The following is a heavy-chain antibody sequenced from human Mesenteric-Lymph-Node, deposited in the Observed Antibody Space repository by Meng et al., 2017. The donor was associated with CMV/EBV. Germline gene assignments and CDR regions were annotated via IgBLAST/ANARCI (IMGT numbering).Heavy chain of an antibody. Sequence: GESLKISCAASGFTVSSNYMNWVRQAPGKGLEWVSLIYGGGSTYYADSVKGRFTISRDNAKNSLYLQMNSLRAEDTAVYYCARDEGDFWSGYYIGYYYGMDVWGQGTTVTVSS. CDR2: IYGGGST. CDR1: GFTVSSNY. V-gene: IGHV3-53*01. CDR3: ARDEGDFWSGYYIGYYYGMDV. D-gene: IGHD3-3*01. J-gene: IGHJ6*02.